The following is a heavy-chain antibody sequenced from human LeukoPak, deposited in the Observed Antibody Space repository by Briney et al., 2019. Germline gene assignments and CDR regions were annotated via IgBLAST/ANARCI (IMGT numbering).Heavy chain of an antibody. Sequence: PSESLSLTCTVSGGSMRSYFWSWIRQPPGKGLEWIGYIHYSGSTNYNPSLKSRVTISVDTSKNQFSLKLGSVTAADTAVYYCARARDAFEIWGQGTMVSVSS. J-gene: IGHJ3*02. CDR2: IHYSGST. CDR3: ARARDAFEI. CDR1: GGSMRSYF. V-gene: IGHV4-59*01.